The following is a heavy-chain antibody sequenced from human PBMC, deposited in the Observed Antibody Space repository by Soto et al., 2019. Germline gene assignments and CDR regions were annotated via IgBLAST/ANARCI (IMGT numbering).Heavy chain of an antibody. CDR3: PRLYTGYEAFDY. J-gene: IGHJ4*02. D-gene: IGHD5-12*01. Sequence: SETLSLTCSVSGGSINSGGYYWSWIRQSPGKGLEWIGYIYYSGSTYYNPSLKSRSTISIDTSKNQFFLDVDSVTAADTAVYYCPRLYTGYEAFDYWGQGTLVTVSS. V-gene: IGHV4-30-4*01. CDR2: IYYSGST. CDR1: GGSINSGGYY.